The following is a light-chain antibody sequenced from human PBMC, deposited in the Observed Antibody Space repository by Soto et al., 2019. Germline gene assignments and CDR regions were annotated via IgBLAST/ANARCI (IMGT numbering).Light chain of an antibody. Sequence: DIQITQSPSTLSASVGDRLTITCRASQSISSWLAWYQQKPGKPPKLLIYDASSLESGVPSRFSGSGSGTDFSLTITSLQPDDSATYYCQQYHSYYPWTFGQGTKV. CDR1: QSISSW. CDR2: DAS. J-gene: IGKJ1*01. V-gene: IGKV1-5*01. CDR3: QQYHSYYPWT.